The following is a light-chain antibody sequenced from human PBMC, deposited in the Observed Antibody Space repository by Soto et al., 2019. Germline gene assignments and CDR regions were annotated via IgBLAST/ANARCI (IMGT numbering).Light chain of an antibody. J-gene: IGLJ3*02. CDR2: LEGSGSY. V-gene: IGLV4-60*02. CDR1: SGHSSYI. CDR3: ETWDGNTRV. Sequence: QAVVTQSSSASASLGSSVKLTCTLSSGHSSYIIAWHQQQPGKAPRYLMKLEGSGSYNKGSGVPDRFSGSSSGADRYLTISYLQFEDEADYCCETWDGNTRVFAGGTKLTVL.